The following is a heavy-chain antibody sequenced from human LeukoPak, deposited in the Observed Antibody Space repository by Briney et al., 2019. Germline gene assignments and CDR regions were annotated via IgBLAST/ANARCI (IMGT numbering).Heavy chain of an antibody. J-gene: IGHJ4*02. Sequence: ASVKVSCKASGYTFTGYYMHWVRQAPGQGLEWMGRINPNSGGTNYAQKFQGRVTMTRDTSISTAYMELSRLRSDDTAVYYCARVRGRGELAYDYWGQGTLVTLSS. V-gene: IGHV1-2*06. D-gene: IGHD3-10*01. CDR3: ARVRGRGELAYDY. CDR2: INPNSGGT. CDR1: GYTFTGYY.